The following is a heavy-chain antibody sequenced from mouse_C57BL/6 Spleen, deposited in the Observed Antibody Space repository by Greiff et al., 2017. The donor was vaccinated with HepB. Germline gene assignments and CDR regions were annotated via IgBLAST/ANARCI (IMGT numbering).Heavy chain of an antibody. Sequence: QVQLKESGPELVKPGASVKISCKASGYAFSSSWMNWVKQRPGKGLEWIGRIYPGDGDTNYNGKFKGKATLTADKSSSTAYMQLSSLTSEDSAVYFCATVIDYDSAFAYWGQGTLVTVSA. V-gene: IGHV1-82*01. CDR3: ATVIDYDSAFAY. CDR1: GYAFSSSW. J-gene: IGHJ3*01. D-gene: IGHD2-4*01. CDR2: IYPGDGDT.